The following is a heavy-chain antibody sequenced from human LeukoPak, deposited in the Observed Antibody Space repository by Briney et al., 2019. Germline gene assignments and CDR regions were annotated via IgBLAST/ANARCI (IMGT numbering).Heavy chain of an antibody. CDR2: ISWNSGSI. J-gene: IGHJ3*02. CDR1: GFTFYDYA. V-gene: IGHV3-9*01. D-gene: IGHD3-22*01. Sequence: PGGSLRLSCAASGFTFYDYAMHWVRQAPGKGLEWVSGISWNSGSIGYADSVKGRFTISRDNAKNSLYLQMNSLRAEDTALYYRAKDHYYDSSGPRAWAFDIWGQGTMVTVSS. CDR3: AKDHYYDSSGPRAWAFDI.